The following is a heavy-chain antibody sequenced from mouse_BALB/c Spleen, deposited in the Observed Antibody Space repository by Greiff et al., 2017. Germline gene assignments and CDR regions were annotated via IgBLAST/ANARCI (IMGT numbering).Heavy chain of an antibody. D-gene: IGHD1-1*01. CDR3: ARDDYYGSGYFDY. CDR2: ISDGGSYT. V-gene: IGHV5-4*02. J-gene: IGHJ2*01. CDR1: GFTFSDYY. Sequence: EVQLVESGGGLVKPGGSLKLSCAASGFTFSDYYMYWVRQTPEKRLEWVATISDGGSYTYYPDSVKGRFTISRDNAKNNLYLQMSSLKSEDTAMYYCARDDYYGSGYFDYWGQGTTLTVSS.